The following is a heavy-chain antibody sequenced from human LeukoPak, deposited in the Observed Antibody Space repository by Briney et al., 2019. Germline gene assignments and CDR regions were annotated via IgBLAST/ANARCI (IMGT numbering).Heavy chain of an antibody. V-gene: IGHV3-30*18. Sequence: PGGSLRLSCAAPGFTFSSYGMHWVRQAPGKGLEWVAVTSYDGSNKYYADSVKGRFTISRDNSKNTLYLQMNSLRAEDTAVYYCAKDMIVVADYYYYGMDVWGQGTTVTVSS. CDR2: TSYDGSNK. CDR3: AKDMIVVADYYYYGMDV. J-gene: IGHJ6*02. CDR1: GFTFSSYG. D-gene: IGHD3-22*01.